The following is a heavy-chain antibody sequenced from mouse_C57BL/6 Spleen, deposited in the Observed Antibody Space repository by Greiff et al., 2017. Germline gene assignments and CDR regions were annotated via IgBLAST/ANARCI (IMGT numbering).Heavy chain of an antibody. J-gene: IGHJ4*01. CDR1: GFTFSSYT. CDR2: ISGGGGNP. D-gene: IGHD1-1*01. CDR3: ARRYYYGSSYAMDY. V-gene: IGHV5-9*01. Sequence: EVKLEESGGGLVKPGGSLKLSCAASGFTFSSYTMSWVRQTPEKRLEWVATISGGGGNPYYPASVKGRFTISRDNAKNTLYLQMSSLRSEDTALYYCARRYYYGSSYAMDYWGQGTSVTVSS.